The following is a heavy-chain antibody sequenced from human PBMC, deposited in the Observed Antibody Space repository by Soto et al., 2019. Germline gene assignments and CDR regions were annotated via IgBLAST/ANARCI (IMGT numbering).Heavy chain of an antibody. V-gene: IGHV4-34*01. Sequence: PAETLSLTCAVYGGSFSGYYWSWIRQPPGKGLEWIGEINHSGSTNYNPSLKSRVTISVDTSKNQFSLKLSSVTAADTAVYYCARLVTVAARSDYYGMDVWGQGTTVTV. CDR2: INHSGST. J-gene: IGHJ6*02. CDR3: ARLVTVAARSDYYGMDV. D-gene: IGHD6-6*01. CDR1: GGSFSGYY.